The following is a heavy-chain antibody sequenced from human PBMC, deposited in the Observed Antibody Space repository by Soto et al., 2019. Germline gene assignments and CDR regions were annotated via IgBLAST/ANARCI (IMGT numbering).Heavy chain of an antibody. CDR3: ARTPSDCLGGRCYLPDY. V-gene: IGHV4-31*03. CDR2: IYYNGRT. CDR1: GGSISSGAYY. J-gene: IGHJ4*02. Sequence: QVQLQESGPGLVKPSQALSLTCTVSGGSISSGAYYWTWIRQHPGKGLEWIAYIYYNGRTSYNPSLKSRVARSIDTSKNQFSLKLSSVTAADTAVYYCARTPSDCLGGRCYLPDYWGQGTLVTASS. D-gene: IGHD2-15*01.